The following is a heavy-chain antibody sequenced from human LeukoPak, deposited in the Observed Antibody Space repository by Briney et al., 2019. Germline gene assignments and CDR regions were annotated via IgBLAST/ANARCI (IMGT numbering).Heavy chain of an antibody. D-gene: IGHD1-26*01. J-gene: IGHJ4*02. V-gene: IGHV3-23*01. CDR3: AKELKGSGGVGATTYDY. Sequence: PGGSLRLSCAASGFTFSSYAMSWVRQAPGKGLEWVSAISGSGGSTYYADSVKGRFTISRDNSKNTLYLQMNSLRAEDTAVYYCAKELKGSGGVGATTYDYWGQGTLVTVSS. CDR1: GFTFSSYA. CDR2: ISGSGGST.